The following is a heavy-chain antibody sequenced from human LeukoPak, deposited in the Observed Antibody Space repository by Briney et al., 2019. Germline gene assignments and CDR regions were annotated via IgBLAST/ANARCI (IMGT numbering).Heavy chain of an antibody. Sequence: GGSLRLSCAASGFTRSSNYMSWVRQAPGEGLGWGSVIYSGGSTYYADSVKGRFTISRDNSKNTLYLQMNSLRAEDTAVYYCARVRSKDSSSWYPLDYWGQGTLVTVSS. D-gene: IGHD6-13*01. J-gene: IGHJ4*02. CDR2: IYSGGST. CDR1: GFTRSSNY. CDR3: ARVRSKDSSSWYPLDY. V-gene: IGHV3-66*01.